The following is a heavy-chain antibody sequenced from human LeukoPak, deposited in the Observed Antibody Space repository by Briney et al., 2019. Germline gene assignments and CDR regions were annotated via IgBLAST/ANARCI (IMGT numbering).Heavy chain of an antibody. D-gene: IGHD6-6*01. V-gene: IGHV3-7*01. CDR3: AREKSIAAPFDY. J-gene: IGHJ4*02. CDR1: GFTFSSYW. Sequence: GGSLRLSCAASGFTFSSYWMSWVLQAPGKGLEWVANIKQDGSEKYYVDSVKGRFTISRDNAKNSLHLQMNSLRAEDMAVYYCAREKSIAAPFDYWGQGTLVTVSS. CDR2: IKQDGSEK.